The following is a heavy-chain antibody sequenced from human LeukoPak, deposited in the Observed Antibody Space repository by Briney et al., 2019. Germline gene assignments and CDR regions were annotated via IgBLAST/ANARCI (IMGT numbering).Heavy chain of an antibody. V-gene: IGHV3-21*01. CDR2: ISSSSSYI. CDR3: ARISASSGWNQGD. CDR1: GFTFSSYS. D-gene: IGHD6-19*01. J-gene: IGHJ4*02. Sequence: GGSLRLSCAASGFTFSSYSMNWVRQAPGKGLEWVSSISSSSSYIYYADSVKGRFTNSRDNAKNSLYLQMNSLRAEDTAVYYCARISASSGWNQGDWGQGTLVTVSS.